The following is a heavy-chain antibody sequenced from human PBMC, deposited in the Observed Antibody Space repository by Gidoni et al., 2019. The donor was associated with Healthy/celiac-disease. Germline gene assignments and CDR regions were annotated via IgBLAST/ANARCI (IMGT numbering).Heavy chain of an antibody. CDR3: ARDVRQNWFDP. CDR2: ISSSSSYT. Sequence: QVQLVESGGGLVKPGGSLSLSCAASGFTFSDYYMSWIRQAPGKGLEWVSYISSSSSYTNYADSVKGRFTISRDNAKNSLYLQMNSLRAEDTAVYYCARDVRQNWFDPWGQGTLVTVSS. CDR1: GFTFSDYY. V-gene: IGHV3-11*06. J-gene: IGHJ5*02.